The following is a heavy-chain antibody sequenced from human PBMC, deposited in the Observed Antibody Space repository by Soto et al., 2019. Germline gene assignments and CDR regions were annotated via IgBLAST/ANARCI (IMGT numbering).Heavy chain of an antibody. J-gene: IGHJ4*02. Sequence: QVRLVESGGGVAQPGRSLTLSCAASGFTFDRHAMHWLRQPPGKGLEWLAAISFDGANKYYPDSVWGRYTVSRDNSANTLSLEMTSLTADDTALYYCARGGAAGTSDYFFDFWGQGALVTVSS. D-gene: IGHD6-25*01. CDR3: ARGGAAGTSDYFFDF. CDR2: ISFDGANK. V-gene: IGHV3-30*03. CDR1: GFTFDRHA.